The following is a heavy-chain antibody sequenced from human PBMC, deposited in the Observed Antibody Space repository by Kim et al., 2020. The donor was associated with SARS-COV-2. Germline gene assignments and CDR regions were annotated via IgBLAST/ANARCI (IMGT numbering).Heavy chain of an antibody. J-gene: IGHJ4*02. CDR1: GFTFTGYA. Sequence: GGSLRLSCTTSGFTFTGYAMSWVRQAPGKGLEWVSRIYGSDGTTYYVDSVKGRFTISRDNSKNTLYLQMNSLRADDTAVYYCMKGGWGWIWDHWGQGTRVTVSS. V-gene: IGHV3-23*01. D-gene: IGHD2-2*03. CDR3: MKGGWGWIWDH. CDR2: IYGSDGTT.